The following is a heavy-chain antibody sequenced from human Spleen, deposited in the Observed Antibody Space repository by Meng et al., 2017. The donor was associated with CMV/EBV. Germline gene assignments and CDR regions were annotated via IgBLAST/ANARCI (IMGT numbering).Heavy chain of an antibody. Sequence: GGSLRLSCAASGFTFSAYSVNWVRQAPGKGLEWVSSISSSGSSISYADSVKGRFTISRDNAKFSLSLQMSSLRAEDTAVYYCARDGWDQAYYYYYYGMDVWGQGTTVTVSS. CDR2: ISSSGSSI. CDR3: ARDGWDQAYYYYYYGMDV. J-gene: IGHJ6*02. CDR1: GFTFSAYS. D-gene: IGHD1-26*01. V-gene: IGHV3-21*01.